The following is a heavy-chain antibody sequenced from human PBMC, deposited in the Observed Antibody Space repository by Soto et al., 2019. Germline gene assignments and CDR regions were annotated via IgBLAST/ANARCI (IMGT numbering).Heavy chain of an antibody. V-gene: IGHV4-59*01. Sequence: LSLTCSVSGGSMRNYYWNWIRQPPGRGLEWIGYVYHSGSTNYNPSLKSRVSMSVDVSRNHFSLTLHSVTAADTAVYFCTSSYSTSSSPDYWGQGTLVTVSS. CDR2: VYHSGST. CDR3: TSSYSTSSSPDY. J-gene: IGHJ4*02. CDR1: GGSMRNYY. D-gene: IGHD6-6*01.